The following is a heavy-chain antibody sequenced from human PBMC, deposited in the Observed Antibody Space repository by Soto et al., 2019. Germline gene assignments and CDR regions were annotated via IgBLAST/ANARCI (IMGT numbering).Heavy chain of an antibody. CDR2: IDTSGYT. CDR1: GFTFSRHD. J-gene: IGHJ2*01. D-gene: IGHD3-22*01. V-gene: IGHV3-13*01. Sequence: GGSLRLSCAASGFTFSRHDMHWVRQAPGKGLEWVSGIDTSGYTYYPDSVKGRFTISRENVKDSLYLQMNTLTAGDTAVYSCAREVAVPGTRYFDLWGRGTLVTVSS. CDR3: AREVAVPGTRYFDL.